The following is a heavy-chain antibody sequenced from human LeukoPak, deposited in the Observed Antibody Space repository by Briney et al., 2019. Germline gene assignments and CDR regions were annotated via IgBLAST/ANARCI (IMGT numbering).Heavy chain of an antibody. J-gene: IGHJ4*02. D-gene: IGHD3-3*01. CDR1: GFTFSSYA. V-gene: IGHV3-30*04. CDR2: ISYDGSNK. CDR3: AREGFFATYDY. Sequence: PGGSLRLSRAASGFTFSSYAMHWVRQAPGKGLEWVAVISYDGSNKYYADSMKGRFTISRDNSKNTLYLQMNSLRAEDTAVYYCAREGFFATYDYWGQGTLVTVSS.